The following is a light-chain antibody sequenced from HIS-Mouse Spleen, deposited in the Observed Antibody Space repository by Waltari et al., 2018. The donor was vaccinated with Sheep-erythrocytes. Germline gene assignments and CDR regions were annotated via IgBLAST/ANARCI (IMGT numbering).Light chain of an antibody. CDR2: SNS. CDR1: SSNIGSNT. J-gene: IGLJ3*02. CDR3: AAWDDSLNGPV. V-gene: IGLV1-44*01. Sequence: QSVLTHPPSASGTPGQRVTISCSGSSSNIGSNTVNWYQQLPGTAPKRLIYSNSQRPYGVPDRFSGSKSGPSASLASSGLQAEDEADYYCAAWDDSLNGPVFGGGTKLTVL.